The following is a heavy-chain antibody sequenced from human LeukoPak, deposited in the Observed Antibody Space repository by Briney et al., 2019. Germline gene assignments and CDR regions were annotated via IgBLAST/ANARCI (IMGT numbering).Heavy chain of an antibody. CDR1: GGSISSYY. CDR2: IYYSGCT. CDR3: ARLSYDILTGYYSRYFDY. D-gene: IGHD3-9*01. V-gene: IGHV4-59*08. Sequence: SETLSLTCTVSGGSISSYYWSWIRQPPGKGLEWIGYIYYSGCTNYNPSLKSRVTISVDTSKNQFSLKLSSVTAADMAVYYCARLSYDILTGYYSRYFDYWGQGTLVTVSS. J-gene: IGHJ4*02.